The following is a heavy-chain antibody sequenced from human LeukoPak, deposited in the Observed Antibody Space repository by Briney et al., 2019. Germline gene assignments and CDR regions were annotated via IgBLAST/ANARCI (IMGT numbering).Heavy chain of an antibody. CDR2: IYYSGST. Sequence: KSSETLSLTCTVSGGSISCYYWSWIRQPPGKGLEWIGYIYYSGSTNYNPSLKSRVTISVDTSKNQFSLKLSSVTAADTAVYYCARRFEYYDFWSGYYRWYFDLWGRGTLVTVSS. J-gene: IGHJ2*01. CDR1: GGSISCYY. D-gene: IGHD3-3*01. CDR3: ARRFEYYDFWSGYYRWYFDL. V-gene: IGHV4-59*01.